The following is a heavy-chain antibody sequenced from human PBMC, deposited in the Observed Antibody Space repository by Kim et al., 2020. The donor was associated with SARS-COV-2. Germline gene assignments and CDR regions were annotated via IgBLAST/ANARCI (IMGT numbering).Heavy chain of an antibody. CDR2: IKQDGSVK. Sequence: GGSLRLSCAASGFTFTTYWMTWVRQAPGKGLEWVANIKQDGSVKSSVDSVRGRFTISRDNAKTSLYLQMNSLRDEDTAVYYCVRNPGFNSFDYWGQGTLVTVSS. CDR3: VRNPGFNSFDY. D-gene: IGHD3-16*02. J-gene: IGHJ4*02. CDR1: GFTFTTYW. V-gene: IGHV3-7*01.